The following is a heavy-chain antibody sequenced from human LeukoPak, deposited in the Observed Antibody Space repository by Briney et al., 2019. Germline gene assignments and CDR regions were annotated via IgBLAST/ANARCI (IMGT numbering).Heavy chain of an antibody. J-gene: IGHJ2*01. V-gene: IGHV3-7*03. CDR3: ARGRVVVVPAAIPPVNWYFDL. D-gene: IGHD2-2*02. CDR1: GFTLSTYW. Sequence: RTGGSLRLSCAASGFTLSTYWMTWVRQAPGKGLEWVANIKQDGSEKYYVDSVKGRFTISRDNAKKLLYLQMNSLRVEDTAVYYCARGRVVVVPAAIPPVNWYFDLWGRGTLVTVSS. CDR2: IKQDGSEK.